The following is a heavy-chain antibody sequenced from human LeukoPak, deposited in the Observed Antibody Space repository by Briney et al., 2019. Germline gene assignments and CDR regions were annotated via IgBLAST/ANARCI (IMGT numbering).Heavy chain of an antibody. D-gene: IGHD3-10*01. CDR1: GFIFDDYA. V-gene: IGHV3-9*01. J-gene: IGHJ6*03. Sequence: GRSLRLSCAGSGFIFDDYAMHWVRQAPGKGLEWVSGISWNSGSIGYADSVKGRFTISRDNAKNSLYLQMNSLRAEDTALYYCAKDIREYYYYMDVWGKGTTVTVSS. CDR2: ISWNSGSI. CDR3: AKDIREYYYYMDV.